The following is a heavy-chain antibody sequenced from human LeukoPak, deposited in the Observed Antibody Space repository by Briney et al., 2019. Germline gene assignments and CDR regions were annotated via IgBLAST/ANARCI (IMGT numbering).Heavy chain of an antibody. D-gene: IGHD3-22*01. Sequence: ASVKVSCKASGYTFTSYGISWVRQAPGQGLEWMGWISAYNGNTNYAQKLQGRVTMTTDTSMSTAYMELRSLRSDDTAVYYCARGYYDSSGPLPPDYWGQGTLVTVSS. J-gene: IGHJ4*02. V-gene: IGHV1-18*01. CDR1: GYTFTSYG. CDR2: ISAYNGNT. CDR3: ARGYYDSSGPLPPDY.